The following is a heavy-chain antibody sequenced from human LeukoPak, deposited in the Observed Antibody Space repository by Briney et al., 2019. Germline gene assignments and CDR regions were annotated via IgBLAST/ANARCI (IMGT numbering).Heavy chain of an antibody. CDR1: GGSISSYY. CDR2: IYYSGST. V-gene: IGHV4-59*01. Sequence: SETLSLTCTVSGGSISSYYWSWIRQPPGKGLEWIGYIYYSGSTNYNPSLKSRVTISVDTSKNQFSLKLSSVTAADTAVYYCASVRSGSYSQFDYWGQGTLVTVSS. CDR3: ASVRSGSYSQFDY. D-gene: IGHD1-26*01. J-gene: IGHJ4*02.